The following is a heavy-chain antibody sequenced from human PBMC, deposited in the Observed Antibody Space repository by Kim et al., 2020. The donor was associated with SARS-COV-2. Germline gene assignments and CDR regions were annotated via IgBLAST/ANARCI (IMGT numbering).Heavy chain of an antibody. D-gene: IGHD4-4*01. J-gene: IGHJ4*02. V-gene: IGHV3-48*03. CDR3: ARGPNYSPFDY. Sequence: YYATSVRGRYTNARDNDKNSLYLQMNRLRAEDTAVYYCARGPNYSPFDYWGQGTLVTVSS.